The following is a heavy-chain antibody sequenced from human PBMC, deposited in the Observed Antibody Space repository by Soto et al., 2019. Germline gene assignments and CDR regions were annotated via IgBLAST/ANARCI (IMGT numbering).Heavy chain of an antibody. CDR2: IIPIFGTA. CDR1: GGTFSSYA. D-gene: IGHD2-8*02. CDR3: ARDEGTGVDY. J-gene: IGHJ4*02. V-gene: IGHV1-69*13. Sequence: ASVEVSCEASGGTFSSYAISWVRQAPGQGLEWMGGIIPIFGTANYAQKFQGRVTITADESTSTAYMELSSLRSEDTAVYYCARDEGTGVDYWGQGTLVTVSS.